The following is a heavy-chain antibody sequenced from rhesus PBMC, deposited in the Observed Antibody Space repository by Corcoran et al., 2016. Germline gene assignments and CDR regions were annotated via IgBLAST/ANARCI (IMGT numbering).Heavy chain of an antibody. CDR1: GFTFSRYG. D-gene: IGHD2-8*01. Sequence: EVQLGGSGGGLVQPGGSLGLSWSASGFTFSRYGTSWVRAAPGKGLEWISAISSGGGSTYYADSVKGRFTISRDNSKNTLSLQMNSLRAEDTAVYYCAKDGGYCSGGVCYRQFFDYWGQGVLVTVSS. V-gene: IGHV3S25*01. J-gene: IGHJ4*01. CDR3: AKDGGYCSGGVCYRQFFDY. CDR2: ISSGGGST.